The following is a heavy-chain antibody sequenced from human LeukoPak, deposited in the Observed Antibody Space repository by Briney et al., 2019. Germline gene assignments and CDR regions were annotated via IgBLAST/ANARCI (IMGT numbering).Heavy chain of an antibody. D-gene: IGHD3-10*01. CDR3: ASERLWFGELSDY. J-gene: IGHJ4*02. CDR1: GVSISSSSYY. V-gene: IGHV4-39*01. Sequence: SETLSLTCTVSGVSISSSSYYWGCIRQPPGKGLERIGSIYYSGSTYYNPSLKSRVTISVDTSKNQFSLKLSSVTAADTAVYYCASERLWFGELSDYWGQGTLVTVSS. CDR2: IYYSGST.